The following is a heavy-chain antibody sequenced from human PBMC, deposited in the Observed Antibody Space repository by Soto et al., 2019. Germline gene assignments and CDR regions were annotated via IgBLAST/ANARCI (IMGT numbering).Heavy chain of an antibody. CDR3: AGKFDY. CDR1: GGSFSGYY. CDR2: INHSGST. V-gene: IGHV4-34*01. J-gene: IGHJ4*02. Sequence: SETLSLTCAVYGGSFSGYYWSWIRQPPGKGLEWIGEINHSGSTNYNPSLKSRVTISVDTSKNQFSLKLSSVTAADTAVYYCAGKFDYWGQGTLVTVSS.